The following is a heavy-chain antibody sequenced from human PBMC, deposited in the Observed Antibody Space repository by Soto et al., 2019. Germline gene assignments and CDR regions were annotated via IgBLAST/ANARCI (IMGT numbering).Heavy chain of an antibody. CDR1: GLTFSSYA. CDR3: AKEWSYSSGWSHVDY. D-gene: IGHD6-19*01. V-gene: IGHV3-23*01. Sequence: EVQLLESGGGLVQPGGSLRLSCAASGLTFSSYALSWVRQAPGKGLEWVSAISGRGVSTYYADSVKGRLPISRDNSKNTLYLQMNSLRAEDTAVYYCAKEWSYSSGWSHVDYWGQGTLVTVSS. CDR2: ISGRGVST. J-gene: IGHJ4*02.